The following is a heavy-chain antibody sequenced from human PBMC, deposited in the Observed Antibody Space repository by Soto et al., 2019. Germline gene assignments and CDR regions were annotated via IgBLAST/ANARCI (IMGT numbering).Heavy chain of an antibody. D-gene: IGHD2-15*01. J-gene: IGHJ6*02. CDR2: INPNSGGT. Sequence: ASVKVSCKASGYTFTGYYMHWVRQAPGQELEWMGWINPNSGGTNYAQKFQGWVAMTRDTSISTAYMELSRLRSDDTAVYYCARVVVVVAATGSPYYYYGMDVWGQGTTVTVSS. V-gene: IGHV1-2*04. CDR1: GYTFTGYY. CDR3: ARVVVVVAATGSPYYYYGMDV.